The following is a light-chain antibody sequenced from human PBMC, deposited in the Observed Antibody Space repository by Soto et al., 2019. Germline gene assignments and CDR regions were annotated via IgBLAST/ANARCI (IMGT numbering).Light chain of an antibody. Sequence: QPVLTQSSSASASLGSSVKLTCTLSSEHSSYIIAWHQQQPGKAPRYLMKLEGSGSYNKGSGVPDRFSGSSSGADRYLTISNLQFEDEADYYCETWDGNTRVFGGGTKLTVL. CDR1: SEHSSYI. CDR3: ETWDGNTRV. J-gene: IGLJ3*02. V-gene: IGLV4-60*02. CDR2: LEGSGSY.